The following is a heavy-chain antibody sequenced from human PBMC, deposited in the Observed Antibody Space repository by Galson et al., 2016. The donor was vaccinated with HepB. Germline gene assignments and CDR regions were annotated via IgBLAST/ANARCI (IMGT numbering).Heavy chain of an antibody. CDR2: ILYDGTNT. J-gene: IGHJ3*01. Sequence: SLRLSCAASGFTFSSYGMHWVRQAPGKGLEWVAVILYDGTNTYYADSVKGRFTVSRDNSNNTVHLQMNSVRAEDTAVYLCAGDEPRRHSKPFLLWGQGTMVTVSS. V-gene: IGHV3-33*01. D-gene: IGHD2/OR15-2a*01. CDR1: GFTFSSYG. CDR3: AGDEPRRHSKPFLL.